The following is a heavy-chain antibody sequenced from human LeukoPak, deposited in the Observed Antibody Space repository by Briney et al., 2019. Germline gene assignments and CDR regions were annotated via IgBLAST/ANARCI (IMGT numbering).Heavy chain of an antibody. J-gene: IGHJ3*02. V-gene: IGHV4-59*01. D-gene: IGHD2-15*01. CDR2: IYYSGST. CDR3: ARDLIFQDDCSGGSCYSVDLVGAFDI. Sequence: PSETLSLTCTVSGGSISSYYWSWIRQPPGKGLEWIGYIYYSGSTNYNPSLKSRVTISVDTSKNQFSLKLSSVTAADTAVYYCARDLIFQDDCSGGSCYSVDLVGAFDICGQGTMVTVSS. CDR1: GGSISSYY.